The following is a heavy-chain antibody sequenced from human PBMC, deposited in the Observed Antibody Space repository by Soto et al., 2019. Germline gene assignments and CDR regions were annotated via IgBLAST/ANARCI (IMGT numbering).Heavy chain of an antibody. CDR1: GGTFSSYA. CDR2: IIPIFGTA. CDR3: ARDQTTQRFTMVRGVIITYSDYYYYGMDV. D-gene: IGHD3-10*01. J-gene: IGHJ6*02. V-gene: IGHV1-69*13. Sequence: GASVKVSCKASGGTFSSYAISWVRQAPGQGLEWMGGIIPIFGTANYAQKFQGRVTITADESTSTAYMELSSLRSEDTAVYYCARDQTTQRFTMVRGVIITYSDYYYYGMDVWGQGTTVTVSS.